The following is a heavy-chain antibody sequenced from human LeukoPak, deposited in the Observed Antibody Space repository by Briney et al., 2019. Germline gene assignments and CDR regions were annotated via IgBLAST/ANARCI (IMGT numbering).Heavy chain of an antibody. J-gene: IGHJ4*02. D-gene: IGHD6-19*01. CDR2: ISDDGSRQ. V-gene: IGHV3-30*15. Sequence: GGSLRLSCAASGFTFRSYAMHWVRQAPGKGLEWVAAISDDGSRQHYADFLEGRFTITRDNSKNTVSLQMSSLTSEDTAVYFCAREQPGDGWSGFDYWGQGTLVSVSS. CDR3: AREQPGDGWSGFDY. CDR1: GFTFRSYA.